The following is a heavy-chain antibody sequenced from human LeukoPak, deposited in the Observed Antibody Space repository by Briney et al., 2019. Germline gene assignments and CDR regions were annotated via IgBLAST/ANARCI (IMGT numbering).Heavy chain of an antibody. CDR2: IKQDGTEK. Sequence: GGSLRLSCAASGFTFSGYWMSWVRQAPGEGLEWVANIKQDGTEKYYMDSVKGRFSISRDNAKNSLYLQMNALRAEDTAVYYCARDVRPDYWGQGTLVTVSS. J-gene: IGHJ4*02. D-gene: IGHD6-6*01. V-gene: IGHV3-7*04. CDR1: GFTFSGYW. CDR3: ARDVRPDY.